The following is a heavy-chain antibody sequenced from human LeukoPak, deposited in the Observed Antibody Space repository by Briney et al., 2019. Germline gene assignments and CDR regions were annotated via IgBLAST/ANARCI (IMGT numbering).Heavy chain of an antibody. CDR2: VYYTGTT. CDR3: ARVKYSSGWYTEYYFDY. CDR1: GGSVSNDNYY. V-gene: IGHV4-61*01. J-gene: IGHJ4*02. D-gene: IGHD6-19*01. Sequence: PSETLSLTCTVSGGSVSNDNYYWSWIRQPPGKGLKWIGFVYYTGTTTYHPSLKGRVTISVDTSNNQFSLKLSSVTAADTAVYYCARVKYSSGWYTEYYFDYWGQGILVTVSS.